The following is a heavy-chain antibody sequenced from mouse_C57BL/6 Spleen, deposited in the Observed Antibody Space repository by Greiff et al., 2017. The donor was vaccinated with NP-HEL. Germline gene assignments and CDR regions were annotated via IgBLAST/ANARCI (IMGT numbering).Heavy chain of an antibody. CDR1: GFTFSSYA. Sequence: EVNLVESGGGLVKPGGSLKLSCAASGFTFSSYAMSWVRQTPEKRLEWVATISDGGSYTYYPDNVKGRFTISRDNAKNNLYLQMSHLKSEDTAMYYCARDRDGNYAMDYWGQGTSVTVSS. J-gene: IGHJ4*01. V-gene: IGHV5-4*01. CDR2: ISDGGSYT. D-gene: IGHD2-1*01. CDR3: ARDRDGNYAMDY.